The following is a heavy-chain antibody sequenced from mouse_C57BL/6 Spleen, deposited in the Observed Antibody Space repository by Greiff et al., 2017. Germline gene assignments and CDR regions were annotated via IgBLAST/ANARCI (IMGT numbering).Heavy chain of an antibody. V-gene: IGHV5-6*01. D-gene: IGHD2-4*01. J-gene: IGHJ3*01. CDR3: ARPYDYDEAWFAY. Sequence: EVKLLESGGDLVKPGGSLKLSCAASGFTFSSYGMSWVRQTPDKRLEWVATISSGGSYTYYPDSVKGRFTISRDNAKNTLYLQMSSLKSEDTAMYYCARPYDYDEAWFAYWGQGTLVTVSA. CDR1: GFTFSSYG. CDR2: ISSGGSYT.